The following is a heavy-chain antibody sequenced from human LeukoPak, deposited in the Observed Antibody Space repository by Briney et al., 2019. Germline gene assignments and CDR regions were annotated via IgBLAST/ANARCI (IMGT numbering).Heavy chain of an antibody. V-gene: IGHV3-13*01. CDR1: GFTFSSYD. J-gene: IGHJ4*02. CDR3: ARGPTRALFWDY. D-gene: IGHD3-3*01. CDR2: IGTAGDT. Sequence: GGSLRLSCAASGFTFSSYDMHWVRQAPGKGLEWVSAIGTAGDTYYPGSVKGRFTISRENAKNSLYLQMNSLRAGDTAVYYCARGPTRALFWDYWGQGTLVTVSS.